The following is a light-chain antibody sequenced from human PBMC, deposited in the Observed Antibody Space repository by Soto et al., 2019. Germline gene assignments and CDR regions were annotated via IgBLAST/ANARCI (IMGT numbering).Light chain of an antibody. Sequence: EIVLTHSPVTLSLSPGERATLSSSASQSVSSYLAWYQQRPGQAPRLLIYDASNRATGIPARFSGSGSGTDFTLTIDNLEPEDFAIYYCQQRNNWPPITFGQGTRLETK. CDR2: DAS. J-gene: IGKJ5*01. CDR3: QQRNNWPPIT. V-gene: IGKV3-11*01. CDR1: QSVSSY.